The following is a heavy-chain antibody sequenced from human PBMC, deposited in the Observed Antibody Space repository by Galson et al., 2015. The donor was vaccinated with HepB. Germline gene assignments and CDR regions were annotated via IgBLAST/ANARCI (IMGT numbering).Heavy chain of an antibody. V-gene: IGHV3-30*18. J-gene: IGHJ3*02. Sequence: SLRLSCAASGFTFSSYGMHWVRQAPGKGLEWVAVISYDGSNKYYADSVKGRFTISRDNSKNTLYLQMNSLRAEDTAVYYCAKGASGSYFPPPLNAFDIWGQGTMVTVSS. CDR1: GFTFSSYG. CDR2: ISYDGSNK. CDR3: AKGASGSYFPPPLNAFDI. D-gene: IGHD1-26*01.